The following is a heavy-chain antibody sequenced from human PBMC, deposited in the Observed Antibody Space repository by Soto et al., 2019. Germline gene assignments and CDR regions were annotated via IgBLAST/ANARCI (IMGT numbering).Heavy chain of an antibody. J-gene: IGHJ6*02. CDR1: GCSISSGGYS. Sequence: TLSLTCAASGCSISSGGYSWSWNRQPPGKGLEWIGYIYHSGSTYYNPSLKSRVTISVDRSKNQFSLKLSSVTAADTAVYYCARATKFYDFWSGPHYYYGMDVWGQGTTVTVSS. CDR2: IYHSGST. V-gene: IGHV4-30-2*01. CDR3: ARATKFYDFWSGPHYYYGMDV. D-gene: IGHD3-3*01.